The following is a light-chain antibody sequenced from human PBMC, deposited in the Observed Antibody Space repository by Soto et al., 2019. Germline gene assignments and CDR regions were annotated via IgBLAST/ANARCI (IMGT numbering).Light chain of an antibody. CDR3: HQFDGSRPAFT. CDR2: GAS. V-gene: IGKV3-20*01. Sequence: ETMLTQSPGTLSLSPGERATLSCRASQSVSSRNLAWYQHKPGQAPRLLIYGASFRATGIPDRFSGSGSGTAFTLTIRGLETEDSAVYYCHQFDGSRPAFTFGQGTKLEI. CDR1: QSVSSRN. J-gene: IGKJ2*01.